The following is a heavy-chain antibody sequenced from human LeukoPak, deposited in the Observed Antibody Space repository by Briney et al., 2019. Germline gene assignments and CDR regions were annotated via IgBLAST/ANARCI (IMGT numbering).Heavy chain of an antibody. CDR3: ARDRGYSYGIFDY. CDR1: GGSISSYY. D-gene: IGHD5-18*01. V-gene: IGHV4-59*01. J-gene: IGHJ4*02. Sequence: SETLSLTCTVPGGSISSYYWSWIRQPPGKGLEWIGYIYYSGSTNYNPSLKSRVTISVDTSKNQFSLKLSSVTAADTAVYYCARDRGYSYGIFDYWGQGTLVTVSS. CDR2: IYYSGST.